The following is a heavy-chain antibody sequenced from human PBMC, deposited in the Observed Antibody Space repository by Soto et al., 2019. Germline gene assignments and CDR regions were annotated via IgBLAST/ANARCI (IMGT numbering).Heavy chain of an antibody. D-gene: IGHD3-3*01. CDR3: ARGRRGMIRFLEWSTKNYYYYMDV. V-gene: IGHV4-34*01. CDR2: INHSGST. Sequence: SETLSLTCAVYGGSFSGYYWSWIRQPPGKGLEWIGEINHSGSTNYNPSLKSRVTISVDTSKNQFSLKLSSVTAADTAVYYCARGRRGMIRFLEWSTKNYYYYMDVWGKGTTVTVSS. CDR1: GGSFSGYY. J-gene: IGHJ6*03.